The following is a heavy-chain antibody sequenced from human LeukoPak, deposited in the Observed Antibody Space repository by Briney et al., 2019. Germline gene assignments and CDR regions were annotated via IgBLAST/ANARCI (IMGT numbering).Heavy chain of an antibody. CDR1: GGSFSGYY. Sequence: SETLSLTCAVYGGSFSGYYWSWIRQPPGKGLEWIGEINHSGSTNYNPSLKSRVTISVDTSKNQFSLKLSSVTAADTAVYYCAREKHDYSNDDYYYYYMDVWGKGTTVTVSS. V-gene: IGHV4-34*01. J-gene: IGHJ6*03. D-gene: IGHD4-11*01. CDR2: INHSGST. CDR3: AREKHDYSNDDYYYYYMDV.